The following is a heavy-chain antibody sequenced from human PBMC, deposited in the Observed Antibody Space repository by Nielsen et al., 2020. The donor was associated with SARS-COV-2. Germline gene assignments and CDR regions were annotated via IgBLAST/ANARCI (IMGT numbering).Heavy chain of an antibody. CDR2: IYYSGST. J-gene: IGHJ6*02. CDR1: GGSVSSYY. Sequence: GSLRLSCTVSGGSVSSYYWSWIRQPPGKGLEWIGYIYYSGSTYYNPSLKSRVTISVDTSKNQFSLKLSSVTAADTAVYYCARFTGSTYSSGWYNYYYGMDVWGQGTTVTVSS. CDR3: ARFTGSTYSSGWYNYYYGMDV. V-gene: IGHV4-59*02. D-gene: IGHD6-19*01.